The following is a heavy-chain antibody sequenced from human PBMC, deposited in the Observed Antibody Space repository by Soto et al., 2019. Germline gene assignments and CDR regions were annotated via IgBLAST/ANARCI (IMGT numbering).Heavy chain of an antibody. CDR2: IYHTGTT. CDR1: GGSISSGGYS. Sequence: QLQLQESGSGLVKPSQTLSLTCAVSGGSISSGGYSWSWIRQPPGKVLEWIGYIYHTGTTYYNPAPRRRVNIAVDRSKTHFSLRLSSVTAAATAVYYCARAHSGDYGYGMSVWGRGTTVTVSS. J-gene: IGHJ6*02. CDR3: ARAHSGDYGYGMSV. V-gene: IGHV4-30-2*01. D-gene: IGHD4-17*01.